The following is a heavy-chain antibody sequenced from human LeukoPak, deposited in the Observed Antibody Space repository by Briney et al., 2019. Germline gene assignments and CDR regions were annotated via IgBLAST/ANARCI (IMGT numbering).Heavy chain of an antibody. Sequence: GASVKVSCKASGYTFTSYCMHWVRQAPGQGLEWMGIINPSGGSTSYAQKFQGRVTMTRDTSTSTVYMELSSLRSEDTAVYYCARDLLSGVHLYYFDYWGQGTLVTVSS. CDR3: ARDLLSGVHLYYFDY. CDR1: GYTFTSYC. D-gene: IGHD2/OR15-2a*01. J-gene: IGHJ4*02. V-gene: IGHV1-46*01. CDR2: INPSGGST.